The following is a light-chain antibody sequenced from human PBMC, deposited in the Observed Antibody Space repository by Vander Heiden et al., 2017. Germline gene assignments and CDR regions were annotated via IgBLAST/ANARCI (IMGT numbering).Light chain of an antibody. V-gene: IGLV2-23*01. CDR2: EGS. J-gene: IGLJ3*02. CDR1: SRDVGSYNL. Sequence: QSALTQPASVSGSAGQSITISCTGTSRDVGSYNLVPWYQQPPGKAPKLMIYEGSKRPSGVSNRFSGSKSGNTASLTISGLQAEDEADYYCCSYAGSSTSWVFGGGTKLTVL. CDR3: CSYAGSSTSWV.